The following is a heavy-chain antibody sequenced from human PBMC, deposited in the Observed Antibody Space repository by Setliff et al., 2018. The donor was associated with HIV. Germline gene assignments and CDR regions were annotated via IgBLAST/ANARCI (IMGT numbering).Heavy chain of an antibody. V-gene: IGHV1-18*01. Sequence: ASVKVSCKTSGYTFTAHYIHWVRQAPGQGLEWMGWISAYNGNTNYAQKLQGRVTMTTDTSTSTAYMELRSLRSDDTAVYYCARVIVRVTMIVVVLNYMDVWGKGTTVTVSS. CDR1: GYTFTAHY. J-gene: IGHJ6*03. D-gene: IGHD3-22*01. CDR3: ARVIVRVTMIVVVLNYMDV. CDR2: ISAYNGNT.